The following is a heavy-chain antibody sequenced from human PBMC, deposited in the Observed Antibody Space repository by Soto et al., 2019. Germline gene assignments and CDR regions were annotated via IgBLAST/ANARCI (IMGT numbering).Heavy chain of an antibody. V-gene: IGHV5-51*01. CDR3: ISGCYTWFHX. CDR1: GYTFSTYW. CDR2: IYTGDSET. J-gene: IGHJ5*02. Sequence: GEALKISCKGSGYTFSTYWIGWVRQMPGKGLEWMVDIYTGDSETRYSQSFQGRVTISADKSISTAYLQWSSLEASETAMYYCISGCYTWFHXWGHVTLVTVSX. D-gene: IGHD3-3*01.